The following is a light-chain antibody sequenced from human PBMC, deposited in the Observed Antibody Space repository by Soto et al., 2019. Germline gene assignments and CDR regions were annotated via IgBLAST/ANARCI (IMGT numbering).Light chain of an antibody. CDR2: DAS. CDR3: QQRSNWPLT. J-gene: IGKJ4*01. Sequence: EIVLTQSPATLSFSPGERATLYCRASQSVSSYLAWYQQKPGQAPRLLIYDASNRATGIPARFSGSGSGTDFTLTISSLEPEDFAVYYCQQRSNWPLTFGGGTKVDIK. CDR1: QSVSSY. V-gene: IGKV3-11*01.